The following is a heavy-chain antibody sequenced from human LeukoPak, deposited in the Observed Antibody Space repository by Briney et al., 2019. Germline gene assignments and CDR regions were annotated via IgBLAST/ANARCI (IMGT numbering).Heavy chain of an antibody. Sequence: SETLSLTCAVYGGSFSGYYWSWIRQPPGKGLEWIGEINHSGSTNYNPSLKSRVTISVDTSKNQISLKLSSVTAADTAVYYCARGHISRGYSYGPYYYYYGMDVWGQGTTVTVSS. D-gene: IGHD5-18*01. V-gene: IGHV4-34*01. CDR2: INHSGST. CDR1: GGSFSGYY. CDR3: ARGHISRGYSYGPYYYYYGMDV. J-gene: IGHJ6*02.